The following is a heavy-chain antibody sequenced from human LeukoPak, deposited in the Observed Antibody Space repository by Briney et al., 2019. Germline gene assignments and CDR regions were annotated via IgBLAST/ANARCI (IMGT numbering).Heavy chain of an antibody. V-gene: IGHV4-34*01. CDR3: ARFPTANSSGYGFDP. D-gene: IGHD3-22*01. Sequence: MSSETLSLTCAVYGGSFSGYYWSWIRQPPGKGLEWIGEINHSGSTNYNPSLKSRVTISVDTSKNQFSLKLSSVTAADTAVYYCARFPTANSSGYGFDPWGQGTLVTVSS. CDR1: GGSFSGYY. J-gene: IGHJ5*02. CDR2: INHSGST.